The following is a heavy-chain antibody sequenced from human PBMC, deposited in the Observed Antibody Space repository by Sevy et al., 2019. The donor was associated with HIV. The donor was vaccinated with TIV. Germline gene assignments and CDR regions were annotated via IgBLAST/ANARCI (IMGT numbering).Heavy chain of an antibody. V-gene: IGHV3-7*01. D-gene: IGHD3-3*02. Sequence: GGSLRLACAASGFTFSSYWVSWVRRAPGKGLEWVANIKQDGSEKYYVDSVKGRFTISRDNAKNSLYLQMNSLRAEDTAVYYCATGRIFGVVIYYFDYWGQGTLVTVSS. J-gene: IGHJ4*02. CDR1: GFTFSSYW. CDR2: IKQDGSEK. CDR3: ATGRIFGVVIYYFDY.